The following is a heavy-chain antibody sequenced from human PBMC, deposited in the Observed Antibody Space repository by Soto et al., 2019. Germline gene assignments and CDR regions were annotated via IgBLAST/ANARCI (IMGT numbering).Heavy chain of an antibody. D-gene: IGHD3-10*01. CDR1: GFTFSTYA. CDR3: ARDSKLGGSGSSDY. Sequence: PGGSLRLSCAASGFTFSTYAMGWVRQAPGKGLEWVSVMSNSGDNTYYADSVKGRFTISRDNSENTLYLQMSSLRPEDTAVYYCARDSKLGGSGSSDYWGQGTLVTVSS. J-gene: IGHJ4*02. V-gene: IGHV3-23*01. CDR2: MSNSGDNT.